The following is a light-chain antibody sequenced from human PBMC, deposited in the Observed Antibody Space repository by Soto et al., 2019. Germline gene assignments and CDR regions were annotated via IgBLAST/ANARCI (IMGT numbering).Light chain of an antibody. CDR1: QSISIW. Sequence: DIQMTQSPSTLSASVGDRVTITCRASQSISIWLAWYQQKPGRAPKLLIYTASNLEGGVPSRFSGLRSGTEFTLSISSLQPDDSATYYCQQYNGYSLFGQGTKVDIK. CDR2: TAS. J-gene: IGKJ1*01. V-gene: IGKV1-5*03. CDR3: QQYNGYSL.